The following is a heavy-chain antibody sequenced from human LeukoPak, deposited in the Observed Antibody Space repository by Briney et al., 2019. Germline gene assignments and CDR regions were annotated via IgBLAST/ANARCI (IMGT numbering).Heavy chain of an antibody. CDR2: ISSSSSYI. CDR1: GLTFSSYS. Sequence: GGSLRLSCEASGLTFSSYSMSWVRQAPGKGLEWVSSISSSSSYIYYADSVKGRFTISRDNAKNSLYLQMNSLRAEDTAVYYCARSEAYYDSSGYYLGPYYFDYWGQGTLVTVSS. CDR3: ARSEAYYDSSGYYLGPYYFDY. J-gene: IGHJ4*02. V-gene: IGHV3-21*01. D-gene: IGHD3-22*01.